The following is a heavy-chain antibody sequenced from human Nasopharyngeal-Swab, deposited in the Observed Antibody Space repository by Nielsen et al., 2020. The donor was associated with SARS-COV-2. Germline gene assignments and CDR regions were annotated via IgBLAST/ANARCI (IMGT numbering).Heavy chain of an antibody. CDR3: AKLDYDSWTGYWSYYYYMDV. V-gene: IGHV3-23*01. CDR2: VSGTGGTT. J-gene: IGHJ6*03. D-gene: IGHD3-3*01. Sequence: GESLKISCAASGFSFSIYAMSWVRQAPGKGLEWVSSVSGTGGTTKYADSVKGRCTISRDNSKNTLYLQMNSLRAEDTAAYYCAKLDYDSWTGYWSYYYYMDVWGKGTTVIVSS. CDR1: GFSFSIYA.